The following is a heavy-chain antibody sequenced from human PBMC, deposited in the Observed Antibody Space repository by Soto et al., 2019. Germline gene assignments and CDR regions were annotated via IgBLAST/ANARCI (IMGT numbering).Heavy chain of an antibody. CDR1: GYTFASYG. CDR2: ISANSGDT. D-gene: IGHD2-2*01. CDR3: ARDFRDSGRGTSCIYFDY. V-gene: IGHV1-18*01. Sequence: ASVKVSCKASGYTFASYGFSWVRQAPGQGLEWVAWISANSGDTNSAQKFQDRVTLTTDTSTSTAYMDLRSLRSDDTAVYYCARDFRDSGRGTSCIYFDYWGQGTLVTVSS. J-gene: IGHJ4*02.